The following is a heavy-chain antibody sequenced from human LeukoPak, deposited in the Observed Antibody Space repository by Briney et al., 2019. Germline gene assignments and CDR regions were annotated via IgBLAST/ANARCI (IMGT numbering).Heavy chain of an antibody. CDR3: VRDRGSYRPIDY. V-gene: IGHV3-21*01. CDR1: GFSLRNYG. J-gene: IGHJ4*02. D-gene: IGHD1-26*01. CDR2: ISSSGTYI. Sequence: GGSLRLSCAVSGFSLRNYGMNWVRQAPGKGLEWVSSISSSGTYIYYRDSVKGRFTISRDNAENSLYLEMNSLRVEDTAIYYCVRDRGSYRPIDYWGQGTLVTVSS.